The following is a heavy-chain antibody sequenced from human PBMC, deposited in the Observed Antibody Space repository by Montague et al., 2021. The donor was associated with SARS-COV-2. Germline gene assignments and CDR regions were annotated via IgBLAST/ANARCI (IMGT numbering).Heavy chain of an antibody. V-gene: IGHV4-31*03. D-gene: IGHD1-14*01. CDR3: VSSLPGNQFQFDY. CDR1: GGSITSGGYY. J-gene: IGHJ4*02. Sequence: TLSLTCSVSGGSITSGGYYWTWIRQRPGGDLEWLGYLYYNGTTHYRPSLKSRASFSLDTSKNQFSLKLTSATATDSALYFCVSSLPGNQFQFDYWGQGALVTVSS. CDR2: LYYNGTT.